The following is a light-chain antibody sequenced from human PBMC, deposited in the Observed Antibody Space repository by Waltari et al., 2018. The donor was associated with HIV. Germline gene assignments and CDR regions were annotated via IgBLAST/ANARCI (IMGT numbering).Light chain of an antibody. CDR1: SSDAGGYNY. J-gene: IGLJ1*01. CDR3: SSYTSSSTPV. Sequence: QSALTQPASVSGSPGQSITLSCPGTSSDAGGYNYVSWYQQHPGKAPKLMIYDVSNRPSGVSNRFSGSKSGNTASLTISGLQAEDEADYYCSSYTSSSTPVFGTGTKVTVL. V-gene: IGLV2-14*03. CDR2: DVS.